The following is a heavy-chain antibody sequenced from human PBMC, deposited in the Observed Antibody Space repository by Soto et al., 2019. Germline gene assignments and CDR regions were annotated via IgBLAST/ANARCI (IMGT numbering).Heavy chain of an antibody. CDR2: MNPNSGNT. J-gene: IGHJ6*02. CDR3: ARAGWGQPRYERSDYYGMDV. CDR1: GYTFTSYD. V-gene: IGHV1-8*01. D-gene: IGHD3-16*01. Sequence: QVQLVQSGAEVKKPGASVKVSCKASGYTFTSYDINWVRQATGQGLEWMGWMNPNSGNTGYAQKFQGRVTLTRNTSISTAYMELSSLRSEDTAMYYCARAGWGQPRYERSDYYGMDVWGQGTTVTVSS.